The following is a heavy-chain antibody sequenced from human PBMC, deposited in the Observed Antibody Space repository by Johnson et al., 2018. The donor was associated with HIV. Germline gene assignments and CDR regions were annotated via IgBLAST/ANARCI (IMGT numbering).Heavy chain of an antibody. V-gene: IGHV3-30-3*01. D-gene: IGHD3-16*02. CDR1: GFTFSSYA. CDR3: AREARGLWRLRLGELSFLPNLHAFDI. J-gene: IGHJ3*02. CDR2: ISYDGSNK. Sequence: QVQLVESGGGVVQPGRSLRLSCAASGFTFSSYAMHWVRQAPGKGLEWVAVISYDGSNKYYADSVKGRFTISRDNSKNPLYLQMNSLRAEDTAVYYCAREARGLWRLRLGELSFLPNLHAFDIWGQGTMVTVSS.